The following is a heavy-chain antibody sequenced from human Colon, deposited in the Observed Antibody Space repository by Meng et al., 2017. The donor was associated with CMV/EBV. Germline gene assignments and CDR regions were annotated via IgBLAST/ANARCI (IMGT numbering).Heavy chain of an antibody. V-gene: IGHV1-69*10. CDR2: IVPIMSRT. J-gene: IGHJ4*02. CDR3: ATGGAARSSTHRNHFDY. CDR1: RDTFNNYA. D-gene: IGHD1-26*01. Sequence: SVQVSCKASRDTFNNYAFNWVRQAPGQGLEWLGGIVPIMSRTNYAQKFQGRVTITTDKSTSTAYMELSSLRSEDTALYFCATGGAARSSTHRNHFDYWGQGTLVTVSS.